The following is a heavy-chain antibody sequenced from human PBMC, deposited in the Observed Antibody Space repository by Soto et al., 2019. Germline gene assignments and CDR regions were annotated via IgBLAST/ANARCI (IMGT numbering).Heavy chain of an antibody. V-gene: IGHV4-61*01. CDR2: IYYSGST. Sequence: SETLSLTCTVSGGSVSSGSYYWSWIRQPPGKGLEWIGYIYYSGSTNYNPSLKSRVTISVDTSKNQFSLKLSSVTAADTAVYYCARVYGSGSYFYYYGMDVWGQGTTVTVSS. J-gene: IGHJ6*02. CDR3: ARVYGSGSYFYYYGMDV. CDR1: GGSVSSGSYY. D-gene: IGHD3-10*01.